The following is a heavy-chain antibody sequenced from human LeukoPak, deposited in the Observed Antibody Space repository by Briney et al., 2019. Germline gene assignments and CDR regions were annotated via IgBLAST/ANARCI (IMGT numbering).Heavy chain of an antibody. D-gene: IGHD2-15*01. J-gene: IGHJ5*02. CDR2: VIPLFNTS. CDR1: GVTFNRFA. V-gene: IGHV1-69*01. Sequence: SVKVSCKASGVTFNRFAFNWVRQALGQGLEWLGGVIPLFNTSTYAQKFQDRVSITADESTGTAYMHLRSLRSEDTAVYYCAPVAAATAAVDWFDLWGKGTLVTVSS. CDR3: APVAAATAAVDWFDL.